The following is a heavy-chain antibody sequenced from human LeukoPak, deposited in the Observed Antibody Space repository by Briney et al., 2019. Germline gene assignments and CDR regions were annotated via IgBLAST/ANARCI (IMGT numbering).Heavy chain of an antibody. J-gene: IGHJ6*04. CDR3: AELGITMIGGV. D-gene: IGHD3-10*02. CDR2: IKEDGSEK. CDR1: GFIFSTYW. Sequence: GGSLRLSCTASGFIFSTYWMTWVRQAPGKGLEWVANIKEDGSEKKYVDSVKGRFTISRDNAKNSLYLQMNSLRAEDTAVYYCAELGITMIGGVWGKGTTVTISS. V-gene: IGHV3-7*01.